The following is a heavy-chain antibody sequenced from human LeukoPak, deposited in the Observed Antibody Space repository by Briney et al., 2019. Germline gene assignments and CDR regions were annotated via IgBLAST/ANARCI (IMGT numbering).Heavy chain of an antibody. CDR2: ISSSGSTI. Sequence: GGSLRLSCAASGFTFSDYYMSWIRQAPGKGLEWVSYISSSGSTIYYADSVKGRFTISRDNAKNSLYLQMNGLRAEDTAVYYCARDPGYSSSFYNWFDPWGQGTLVTVSS. CDR3: ARDPGYSSSFYNWFDP. CDR1: GFTFSDYY. J-gene: IGHJ5*02. D-gene: IGHD6-13*01. V-gene: IGHV3-11*01.